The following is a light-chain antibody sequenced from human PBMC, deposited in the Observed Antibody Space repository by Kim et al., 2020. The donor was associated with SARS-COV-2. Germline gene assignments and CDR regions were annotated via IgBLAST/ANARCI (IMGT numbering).Light chain of an antibody. Sequence: QSALTQPASVSGSPGQSITISCTGISSDVGGYNYVSWYQRHPGKAPKLMIYDVSNRPSGVSNRFSGSKSGNTASLTISGLQAEDEADYYCSSFTSSSTVVFGGGTQLTVL. CDR1: SSDVGGYNY. J-gene: IGLJ2*01. V-gene: IGLV2-14*03. CDR2: DVS. CDR3: SSFTSSSTVV.